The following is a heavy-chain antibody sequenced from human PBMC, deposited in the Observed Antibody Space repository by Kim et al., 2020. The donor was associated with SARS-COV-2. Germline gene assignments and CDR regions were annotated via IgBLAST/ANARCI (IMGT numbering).Heavy chain of an antibody. Sequence: STYYADSVKGRFTISRDNAKSTLYLQMNSLRVEDTAMYYCVGDRDASWGQGTLVTVSS. CDR3: VGDRDAS. V-gene: IGHV3-23*01. J-gene: IGHJ5*02. CDR2: ST.